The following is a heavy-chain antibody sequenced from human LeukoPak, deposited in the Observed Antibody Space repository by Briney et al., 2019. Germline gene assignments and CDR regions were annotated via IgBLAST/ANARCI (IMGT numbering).Heavy chain of an antibody. D-gene: IGHD3-10*01. V-gene: IGHV3-30*02. CDR3: AKISRTWFGDWLGGAFDI. Sequence: GGSLRLSCAASGFIFSSYGMHWVRQAPGKGLEWVAFIRNDGSNKYYADSVKGRLTISRDNSKNTLYLQMNSLRAEDTAVYYCAKISRTWFGDWLGGAFDIWGQGTMVTVSS. CDR2: IRNDGSNK. CDR1: GFIFSSYG. J-gene: IGHJ3*02.